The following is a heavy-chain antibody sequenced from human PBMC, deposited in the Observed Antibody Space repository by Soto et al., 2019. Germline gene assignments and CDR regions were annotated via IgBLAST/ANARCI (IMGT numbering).Heavy chain of an antibody. Sequence: GGSLRLSCAASGFIFSSYWMNWVRRAPGEGLEWVANIKQDGSEKYYVDSVKGRFTISRDNAKNSVYLQMNSPRVEDTAVYYCGGDSGWLFDYWGQGILVTVSS. CDR1: GFIFSSYW. V-gene: IGHV3-7*01. D-gene: IGHD6-19*01. J-gene: IGHJ4*02. CDR2: IKQDGSEK. CDR3: GGDSGWLFDY.